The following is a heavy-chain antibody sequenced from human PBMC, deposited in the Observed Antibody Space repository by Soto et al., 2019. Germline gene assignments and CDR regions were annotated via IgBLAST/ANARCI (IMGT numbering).Heavy chain of an antibody. V-gene: IGHV2-5*02. J-gene: IGHJ3*01. CDR1: GFSLSADGVG. CDR3: AHAYGGTSWPNDAFDV. CDR2: IYWDDDK. D-gene: IGHD2-2*01. Sequence: QITLKESGPTLVKPTQTLTLTCTFSGFSLSADGVGVGWIRQPPGKALEWLALIYWDDDKRYRPSLKSRLPIPKDTSKNRVVLTMTNMDPVDTATYYCAHAYGGTSWPNDAFDVWGQGTVVTVSS.